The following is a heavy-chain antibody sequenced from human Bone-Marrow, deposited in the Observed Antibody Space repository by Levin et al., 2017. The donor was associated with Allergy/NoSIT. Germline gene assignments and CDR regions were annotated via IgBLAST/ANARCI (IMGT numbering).Heavy chain of an antibody. J-gene: IGHJ2*01. V-gene: IGHV3-48*02. CDR2: ISSTGSTI. Sequence: GESLKISCEASRFTFSTFGMNWVRQAPGKGLEWVSYISSTGSTIYYSDSVKGRFTSSRDNARNSLYLQLNSLRDEDTAVYYCARLYGDYDWYFDLWGRGTLVTVSS. CDR3: ARLYGDYDWYFDL. D-gene: IGHD4-17*01. CDR1: RFTFSTFG.